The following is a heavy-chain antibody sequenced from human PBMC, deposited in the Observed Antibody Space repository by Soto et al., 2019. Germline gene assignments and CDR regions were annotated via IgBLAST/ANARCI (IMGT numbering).Heavy chain of an antibody. CDR2: ISYDGSNK. D-gene: IGHD3-22*01. CDR1: GFTFSSYA. CDR3: ARDADYYDSSGPDAFDI. J-gene: IGHJ3*02. V-gene: IGHV3-30-3*01. Sequence: QVQLVESGGGVVQPGRSLRLSCAASGFTFSSYAMHWVRQAPGKGLEWVAVISYDGSNKYYADSVKGRFTISRDNSKNTLYLQMNSLRAEDTAVYYCARDADYYDSSGPDAFDISGQGTIVTVSS.